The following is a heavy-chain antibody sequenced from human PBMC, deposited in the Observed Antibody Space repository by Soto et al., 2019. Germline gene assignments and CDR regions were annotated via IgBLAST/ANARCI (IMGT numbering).Heavy chain of an antibody. D-gene: IGHD6-6*01. Sequence: VQLVQSGAEVKKPGASVKVSCKASGYIFTNYGISWVRQAPGQGLEWMGWISANNGHTDFAQKLQGRVTLTPDTSSSTAFMELRSLRSDDTAMYYCARDDRYSSSYNPGGPLVYIMDVWGHGTTVTVSS. CDR2: ISANNGHT. J-gene: IGHJ6*02. V-gene: IGHV1-18*04. CDR1: GYIFTNYG. CDR3: ARDDRYSSSYNPGGPLVYIMDV.